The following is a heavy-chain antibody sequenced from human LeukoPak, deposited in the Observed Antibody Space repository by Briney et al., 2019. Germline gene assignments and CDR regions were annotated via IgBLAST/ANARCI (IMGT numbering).Heavy chain of an antibody. D-gene: IGHD5-18*01. V-gene: IGHV3-11*01. CDR2: ISSSGSTI. CDR1: GFTFSDYN. Sequence: GGSLRLSCAASGFTFSDYNMSWIRQAPGKGLEWVSYISSSGSTIYYADSVKGRFTISRDNAKNSLYLQMNSLRAEDTAVYYCARIEDYVDTAMDAIDYWGQGTLVTVSS. CDR3: ARIEDYVDTAMDAIDY. J-gene: IGHJ4*02.